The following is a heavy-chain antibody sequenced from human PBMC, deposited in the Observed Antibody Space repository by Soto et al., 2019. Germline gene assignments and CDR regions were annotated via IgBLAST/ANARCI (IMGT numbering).Heavy chain of an antibody. Sequence: TLSLTCAVYGGSFSGYYWSWIRQPPGKGLEWIGEINHSGSTNYNPSLKSRVTISVDTSKNQFSLKLSSVTAADTAVYYCARSTTVTLGGYYYYYMDVWGKGTTVTVSS. CDR2: INHSGST. CDR3: ARSTTVTLGGYYYYYMDV. V-gene: IGHV4-34*01. D-gene: IGHD4-4*01. CDR1: GGSFSGYY. J-gene: IGHJ6*03.